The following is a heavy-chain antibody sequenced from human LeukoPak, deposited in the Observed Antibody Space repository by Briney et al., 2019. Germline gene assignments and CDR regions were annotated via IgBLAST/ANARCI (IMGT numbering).Heavy chain of an antibody. J-gene: IGHJ4*02. Sequence: SETLSLTCTVSGGSISSYYWSWIRQPPGKGLEWIGYIYYSGSTNYNPSLKSRVTISVDTSKNQFSLKLSSVTAADTAVYYCASSRPSGDFDHWGQGTLVTVSS. CDR3: ASSRPSGDFDH. CDR2: IYYSGST. D-gene: IGHD3-10*01. V-gene: IGHV4-59*01. CDR1: GGSISSYY.